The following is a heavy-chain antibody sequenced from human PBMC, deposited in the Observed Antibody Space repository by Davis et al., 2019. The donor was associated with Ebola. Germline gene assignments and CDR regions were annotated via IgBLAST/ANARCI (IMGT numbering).Heavy chain of an antibody. CDR2: ISSSSSTI. J-gene: IGHJ4*02. V-gene: IGHV3-23*01. Sequence: SCKASGGTFSSYAISWVRQAPGKGLEWVSYISSSSSTIYYADSVKGRFTISRDNSKNTLYLQMNSLRAEDTAVYYCAKVTIFGVVIRGYYFDYWGQGTLVTVSS. CDR1: GGTFSSYA. CDR3: AKVTIFGVVIRGYYFDY. D-gene: IGHD3-3*01.